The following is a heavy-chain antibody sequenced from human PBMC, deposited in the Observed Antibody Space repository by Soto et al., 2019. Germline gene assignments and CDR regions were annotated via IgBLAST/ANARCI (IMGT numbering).Heavy chain of an antibody. CDR3: ARDFPSDTAMVTFDY. CDR2: INSDGSST. J-gene: IGHJ4*02. D-gene: IGHD5-18*01. CDR1: GFTFSSYW. Sequence: GGSLRLSCAASGFTFSSYWMHWVRQAPGKGLVWVSRINSDGSSTSYADSVKGRFTISRDNAKNTLYLQMNSLRAEDTAVYYCARDFPSDTAMVTFDYWGQGTLVTVSS. V-gene: IGHV3-74*01.